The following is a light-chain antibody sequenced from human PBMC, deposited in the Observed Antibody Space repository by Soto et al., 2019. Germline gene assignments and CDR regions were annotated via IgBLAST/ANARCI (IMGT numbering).Light chain of an antibody. CDR1: SSDLAIYTS. V-gene: IGLV2-14*01. J-gene: IGLJ1*01. CDR3: SSYTDSSNYV. CDR2: QVT. Sequence: QPALTQPASVSGSPGQSITLSCTGTSSDLAIYTSVSWCHHQPGKAPKRMVYQVTNRPSGVSNRFSGARSGDTASLTISGLQAEDEADYYCSSYTDSSNYVFGTGTKVTVL.